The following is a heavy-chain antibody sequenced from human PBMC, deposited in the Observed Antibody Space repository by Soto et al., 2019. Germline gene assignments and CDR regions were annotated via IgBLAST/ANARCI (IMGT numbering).Heavy chain of an antibody. Sequence: GGSLRLSCAASGFTFSDYYMSWIRQAPGKGLEWVGLIKSKTDGGTTDYAAPVKGRFTISRDDSKNTLYLQMNSLKTEDTAVYYCTTDLTDILPSDVWGQGTTDTVSS. D-gene: IGHD3-9*01. CDR2: IKSKTDGGTT. J-gene: IGHJ6*02. CDR3: TTDLTDILPSDV. V-gene: IGHV3-15*01. CDR1: GFTFSDYY.